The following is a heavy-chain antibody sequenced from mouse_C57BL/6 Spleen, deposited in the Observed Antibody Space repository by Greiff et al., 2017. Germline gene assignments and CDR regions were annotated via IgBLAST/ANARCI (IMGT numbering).Heavy chain of an antibody. CDR3: ARGRDDGYYWYFDV. J-gene: IGHJ1*03. CDR1: GYTFTSYW. Sequence: VQLQQPGAELVRPGTSVKLSCKASGYTFTSYWMHWVKQRPGQGLEWIGVIDPSDSYTNYNQKFKGKATLTVDTSSSTAYMQLSSLTSEDSAVYYCARGRDDGYYWYFDVWGTGTTVTVSS. D-gene: IGHD2-3*01. CDR2: IDPSDSYT. V-gene: IGHV1-59*01.